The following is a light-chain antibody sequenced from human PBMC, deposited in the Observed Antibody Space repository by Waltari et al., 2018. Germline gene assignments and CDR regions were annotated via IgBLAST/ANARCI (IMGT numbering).Light chain of an antibody. J-gene: IGLJ2*01. CDR1: GSDDGSYVN. CDR3: SSYTSSGTVI. Sequence: QSAMTQPASVSGSPGQSISISCTGTGSDDGSYVNVSWYQQHPGTGPKLMIFAVSNRPSGVSNRFSGSKSGNTASLTISGLQAEDEADYYCSSYTSSGTVIFGGGTKLTVL. CDR2: AVS. V-gene: IGLV2-14*03.